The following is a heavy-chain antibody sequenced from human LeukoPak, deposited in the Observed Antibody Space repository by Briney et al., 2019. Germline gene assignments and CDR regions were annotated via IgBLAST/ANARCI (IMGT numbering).Heavy chain of an antibody. J-gene: IGHJ1*01. V-gene: IGHV1-18*01. D-gene: IGHD3-16*01. Sequence: GASVKVSCKASGYTFTTYEIIWVRQAPGQGLEWMGWINTRNGNANYAHQLQGRVTITTDTSTSTSYMELAILRLDDTAIYYCARXHXGLGLWXQGTLVTVSS. CDR1: GYTFTTYE. CDR3: ARXHXGLGL. CDR2: INTRNGNA.